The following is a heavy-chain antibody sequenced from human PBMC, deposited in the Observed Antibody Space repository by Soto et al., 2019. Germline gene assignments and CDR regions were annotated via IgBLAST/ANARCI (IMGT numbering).Heavy chain of an antibody. CDR1: GLTFSSYA. Sequence: EVQLLESGGGLVQPGGSLRLSCAASGLTFSSYAMSWVRQAPGKGLEWVSAISGSGGSTYYADSVKGRFTISRDNSKNTLYLQMNSLRAEDTAVYYCANLVGKIRFSYYYMDVWGKGTTVTVSS. V-gene: IGHV3-23*01. CDR3: ANLVGKIRFSYYYMDV. D-gene: IGHD2-8*02. CDR2: ISGSGGST. J-gene: IGHJ6*03.